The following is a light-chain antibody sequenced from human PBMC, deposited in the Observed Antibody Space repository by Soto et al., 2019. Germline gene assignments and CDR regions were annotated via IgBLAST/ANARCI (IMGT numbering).Light chain of an antibody. CDR3: SSYTGSDDFRV. CDR2: EVT. V-gene: IGLV2-8*01. J-gene: IGLJ3*02. CDR1: SSDVGGYNY. Sequence: QSALTQPPSASGSPGQAVTISCTGTSSDVGGYNYVSWYQQHPGKAPKLMIYEVTERPSGVPDRFSGSKSGNTASLTVSGLQAEDEADYYCSSYTGSDDFRVFGGGTKLTVI.